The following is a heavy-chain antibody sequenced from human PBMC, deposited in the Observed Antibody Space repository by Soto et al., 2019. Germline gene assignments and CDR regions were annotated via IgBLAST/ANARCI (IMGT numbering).Heavy chain of an antibody. J-gene: IGHJ4*02. CDR3: AKARIAARLEFDY. CDR1: GFTFSSYA. CDR2: ISGSGGST. V-gene: IGHV3-23*01. D-gene: IGHD6-6*01. Sequence: PGGSLRLSCAASGFTFSSYAMSWVRQAPGKGLEWVSAISGSGGSTYYADSVKGRFTISRDNPKNTLYLQMNSLRAEDTAVYYCAKARIAARLEFDYWGQGTLVTVSS.